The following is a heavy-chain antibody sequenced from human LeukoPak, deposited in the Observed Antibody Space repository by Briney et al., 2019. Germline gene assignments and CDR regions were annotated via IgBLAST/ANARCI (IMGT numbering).Heavy chain of an antibody. CDR2: MNPNSGNT. CDR3: ARGSSSSWYGVHDAFDI. Sequence: ASVKVSCKASGYTFTSYDINWVRQATGQGLEWMGWMNPNSGNTGYAQKFQGRVTMTRNTSISTAYMELSSLRSEDTAVYYCARGSSSSWYGVHDAFDIWSQGTMVTVSS. V-gene: IGHV1-8*01. J-gene: IGHJ3*02. CDR1: GYTFTSYD. D-gene: IGHD6-13*01.